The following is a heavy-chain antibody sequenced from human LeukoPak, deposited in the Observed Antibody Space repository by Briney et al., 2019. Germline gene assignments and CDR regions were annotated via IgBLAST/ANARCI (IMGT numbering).Heavy chain of an antibody. Sequence: SETLSLTCTVSGGSISSYYWSWIRQPPGKGLEWIGYVYYSGTTNYNPSLKSRVTISVDTSKNQFSLKLSSVTAADTAVYYCARDFSAAFDIWGQGTMVTVSS. V-gene: IGHV4-59*01. CDR1: GGSISSYY. J-gene: IGHJ3*02. D-gene: IGHD2/OR15-2a*01. CDR3: ARDFSAAFDI. CDR2: VYYSGTT.